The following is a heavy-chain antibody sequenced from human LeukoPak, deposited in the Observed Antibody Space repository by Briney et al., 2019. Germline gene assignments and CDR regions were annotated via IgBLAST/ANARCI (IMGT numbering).Heavy chain of an antibody. CDR3: AKEIVVTAIRSNYDY. CDR2: ISGSGGST. J-gene: IGHJ4*02. CDR1: GFTFSSYA. Sequence: GGFLRLSCAASGFTFSSYAMSWVRQAPGKGLEWVSAISGSGGSTYYADSVKGRFTISRDNSKNALFLQVNSLRAEDTAVYFCAKEIVVTAIRSNYDYWGQGTLVTVSS. D-gene: IGHD2-21*02. V-gene: IGHV3-23*01.